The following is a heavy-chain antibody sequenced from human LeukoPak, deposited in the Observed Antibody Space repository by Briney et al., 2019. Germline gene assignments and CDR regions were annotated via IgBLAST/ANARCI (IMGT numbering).Heavy chain of an antibody. J-gene: IGHJ4*02. D-gene: IGHD6-19*01. CDR2: IYYSGST. CDR1: GGSISSGDYY. V-gene: IGHV4-30-4*08. CDR3: LVQGWLVRYYFDY. Sequence: SETLSLTCTVSGGSISSGDYYWSWIRQPPGKGLEWIGYIYYSGSTNYNPSLKSRVTISVDTSKNQFSLKLSSVTAADTAVYYCLVQGWLVRYYFDYWGQGTLVTVSS.